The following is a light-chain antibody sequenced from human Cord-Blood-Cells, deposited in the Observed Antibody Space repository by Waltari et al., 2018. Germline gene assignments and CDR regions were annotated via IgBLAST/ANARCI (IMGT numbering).Light chain of an antibody. CDR1: SSDVGGYNY. CDR3: SSYTSSSTLV. CDR2: DVS. V-gene: IGLV2-14*01. Sequence: QSALTQPASVSGSPGQSITISCTGPSSDVGGYNYVSWYQQHPGKAPKLMIYDVSNRPSGVSNRCSGSKSGNTASLTISGLQAEDEADYYCSSYTSSSTLVFGGGTKLTAL. J-gene: IGLJ3*02.